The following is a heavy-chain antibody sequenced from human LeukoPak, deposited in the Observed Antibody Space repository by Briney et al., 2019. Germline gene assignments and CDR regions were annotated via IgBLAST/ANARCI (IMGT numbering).Heavy chain of an antibody. J-gene: IGHJ4*02. V-gene: IGHV4-38-2*01. Sequence: SETLSLTCGVSGYSISSGYSWVWIRQPPGKGLEWIASITHSGDTYYNPSLKSRVTISRDTSKSQFSLNLSSVPAADTAVYYCARFRGGVGWEYWGQGTLVTVYS. CDR2: ITHSGDT. D-gene: IGHD5-24*01. CDR1: GYSISSGYS. CDR3: ARFRGGVGWEY.